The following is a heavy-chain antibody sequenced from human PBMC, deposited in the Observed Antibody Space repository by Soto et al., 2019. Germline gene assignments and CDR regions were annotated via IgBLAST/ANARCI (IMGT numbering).Heavy chain of an antibody. J-gene: IGHJ3*02. CDR3: ARGKQASDAFDI. Sequence: ASVKVSFKASGYTFTSYGISWVRQAPGQGLERMGWISAYSGNTNYAQKLQGRVTMTTDTSTSTAYMELRSLRFDDTAVYYCARGKQASDAFDIWGQGSMVTVSS. V-gene: IGHV1-18*01. CDR1: GYTFTSYG. CDR2: ISAYSGNT. D-gene: IGHD6-13*01.